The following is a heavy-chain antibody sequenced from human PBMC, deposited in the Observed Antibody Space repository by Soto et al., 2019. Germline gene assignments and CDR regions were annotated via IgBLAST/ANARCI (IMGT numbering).Heavy chain of an antibody. J-gene: IGHJ4*02. Sequence: GGSLRLSCAASGFTLGRYGMSWPPPAPGKGLEWVSAVSPNGQGIYYADSVRGRFTISRDFSKNTVFLHMDSLRAEDTAVYYCAKDRDYPRDYFHYWGQGTLVTVSS. CDR2: VSPNGQGI. CDR1: GFTLGRYG. CDR3: AKDRDYPRDYFHY. D-gene: IGHD3-10*01. V-gene: IGHV3-23*01.